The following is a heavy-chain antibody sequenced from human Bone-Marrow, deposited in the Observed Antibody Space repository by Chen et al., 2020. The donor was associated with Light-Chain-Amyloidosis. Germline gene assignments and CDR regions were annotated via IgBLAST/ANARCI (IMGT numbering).Heavy chain of an antibody. J-gene: IGHJ5*02. CDR2: FYHTGIT. CDR1: GGPITSDDNY. CDR3: ARDRGADFGDYGGGWFGP. V-gene: IGHV4-39*07. D-gene: IGHD4-17*01. Sequence: QVQLQQWGAGLLKPSETLSLTCSLSGGPITSDDNYWAWIRQPPGKGLEWIGSFYHTGITYYNPSLRSRVTISLDTSKKQISLNLTSVTAADTAVYYCARDRGADFGDYGGGWFGPWGQGALVSVSS.